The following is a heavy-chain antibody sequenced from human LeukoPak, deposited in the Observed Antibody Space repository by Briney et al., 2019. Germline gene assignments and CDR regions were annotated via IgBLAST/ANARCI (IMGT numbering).Heavy chain of an antibody. CDR2: IIPILGIA. CDR1: GGTFSSYT. J-gene: IGHJ3*02. CDR3: ARCIVVVIAMEAFDI. Sequence: SVKVSCKASGGTFSSYTISWVRQAPGQGLEWMGRIIPILGIANYAQKFQGRVTITADKSTSTAYMELSSLRSEDTAVYYCARCIVVVIAMEAFDIWGQGTMVTVSS. V-gene: IGHV1-69*02. D-gene: IGHD2-21*01.